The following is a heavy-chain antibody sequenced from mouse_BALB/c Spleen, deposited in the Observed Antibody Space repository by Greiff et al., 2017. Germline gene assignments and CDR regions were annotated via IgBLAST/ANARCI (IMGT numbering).Heavy chain of an antibody. Sequence: VQLQESAAELARPGASVTLSCKASGYTFTSYTMHWVKQRPGQGLEWIGYINPSSGYTEYTQKFKDTTTLTADKSSSTAYMQLSSLTSEDSAVYYCARAIRRYFDYWGQGTTLTVAS. V-gene: IGHV1-4*02. CDR3: ARAIRRYFDY. CDR2: INPSSGYT. D-gene: IGHD2-12*01. CDR1: GYTFTSYT. J-gene: IGHJ2*01.